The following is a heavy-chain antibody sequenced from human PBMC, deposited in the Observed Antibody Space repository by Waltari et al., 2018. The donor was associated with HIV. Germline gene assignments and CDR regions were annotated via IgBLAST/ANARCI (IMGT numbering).Heavy chain of an antibody. CDR3: ARDPGIAARRPPHFDY. Sequence: QVQLVQSGAEVKKPGSSVKVSCKASGGTFSSYAISWVRQAPGQGLEWMGGVIPIFGTANYPQKFQGRVKITADESTSTAYMELSSLRSEDTAVYYCARDPGIAARRPPHFDYWGQGTLVTVSS. CDR1: GGTFSSYA. V-gene: IGHV1-69*01. J-gene: IGHJ4*02. D-gene: IGHD6-6*01. CDR2: VIPIFGTA.